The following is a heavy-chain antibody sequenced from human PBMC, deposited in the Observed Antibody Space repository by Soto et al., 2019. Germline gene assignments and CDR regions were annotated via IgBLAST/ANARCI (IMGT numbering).Heavy chain of an antibody. CDR1: GFTFSSYA. CDR2: ISYDGSNK. D-gene: IGHD6-19*01. CDR3: ARDDNRPGIAVAGTGLGDY. V-gene: IGHV3-30-3*01. Sequence: ESGGGVVQPGRSLRLSCAASGFTFSSYAMHWVRQAPGKGLEWVAVISYDGSNKYYADSVKGRFTISRDNSKNTLYLQMNSLRAEDTAVYYCARDDNRPGIAVAGTGLGDYWGQGTLVTVSS. J-gene: IGHJ4*02.